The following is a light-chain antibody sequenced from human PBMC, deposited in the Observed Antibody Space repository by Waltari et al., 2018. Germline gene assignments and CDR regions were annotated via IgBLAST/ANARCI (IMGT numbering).Light chain of an antibody. J-gene: IGLJ2*01. V-gene: IGLV1-40*01. CDR2: GTS. CDR3: QSYDTSLSVV. Sequence: QSVLTQPPSVSGAPGQRVSISCTGSGSNPGAGYDLHWYQQHPGKAHKLLIYGTSTRPPGVPDRFFGSQSGTSASLAITALQAEDEAEYYCQSYDTSLSVVFGGGTKLTVL. CDR1: GSNPGAGYD.